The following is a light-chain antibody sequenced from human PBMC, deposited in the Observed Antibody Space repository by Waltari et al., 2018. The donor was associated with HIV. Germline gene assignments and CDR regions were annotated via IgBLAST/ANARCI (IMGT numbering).Light chain of an antibody. CDR2: DVS. V-gene: IGLV2-11*01. CDR3: CSYAGSYTFVFETGTTFV. J-gene: IGLJ1*01. Sequence: QSALTQPRSVSGSPGPSVTISCTATGSDVGVFNYVSWYHQHPAKAPKLMIYDVSKRPSGVPDRFSGSKSGNTASLTISGLQAEDEADYYCCSYAGSYTFVFETGTTFVFGTGTKVTVL. CDR1: GSDVGVFNY.